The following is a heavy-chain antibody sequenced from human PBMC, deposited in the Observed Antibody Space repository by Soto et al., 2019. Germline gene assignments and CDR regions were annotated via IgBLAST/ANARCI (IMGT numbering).Heavy chain of an antibody. D-gene: IGHD6-13*01. CDR2: MSFDGSNK. V-gene: IGHV3-30-3*01. J-gene: IGHJ4*02. CDR1: GFTFSSYA. Sequence: QVQLVESGGGVVQPGRSLRLSCAASGFTFSSYAMHWVRQAPGKGLEWVAIMSFDGSNKYYADSVKGRFTISRDNSKSTLYLQMSSLRVEDTAVYYCARDVYSSSWYADYWVQGTLVTVSS. CDR3: ARDVYSSSWYADY.